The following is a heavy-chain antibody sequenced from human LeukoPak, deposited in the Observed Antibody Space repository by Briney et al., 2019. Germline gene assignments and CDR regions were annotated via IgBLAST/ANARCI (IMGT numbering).Heavy chain of an antibody. CDR1: GGTFSSYA. J-gene: IGHJ4*02. Sequence: SVKVSCKASGGTFSSYAISWVRQAPGQGLEWMGGIIPIFGTANYAQKFQGRATITADESTSTAYMGLSSLRSEDTAVYYCARDGYGDYFHYWGQGTLVTVSS. V-gene: IGHV1-69*13. D-gene: IGHD4-17*01. CDR2: IIPIFGTA. CDR3: ARDGYGDYFHY.